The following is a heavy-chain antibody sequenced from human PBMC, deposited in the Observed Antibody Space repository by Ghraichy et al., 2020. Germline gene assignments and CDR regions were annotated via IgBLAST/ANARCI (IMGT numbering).Heavy chain of an antibody. V-gene: IGHV4-34*01. Sequence: SQTLSLTCAVYGGSFSGYYWSWIRQPPGKGLEWIGEINHSGSTNYNPSLKSRVTISVDTSKNQFSLKLSSVTAADTAVYYCARLVGGGGWYYYYGMDVWGQGTTVTVSS. CDR2: INHSGST. J-gene: IGHJ6*02. D-gene: IGHD2-15*01. CDR3: ARLVGGGGWYYYYGMDV. CDR1: GGSFSGYY.